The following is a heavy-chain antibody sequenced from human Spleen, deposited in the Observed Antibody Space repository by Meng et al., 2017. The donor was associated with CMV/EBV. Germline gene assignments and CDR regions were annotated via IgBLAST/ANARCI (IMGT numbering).Heavy chain of an antibody. CDR3: ARDGPRVYYYYGMDV. D-gene: IGHD3/OR15-3a*01. CDR2: ISAYNGNT. Sequence: ASVNVSCKASGYTFTSYGISWVRQAPGQGLEWMGWISAYNGNTNYAQKLQGRVTMTTDTSTSTAYMELRSLRSDDTAVYYCARDGPRVYYYYGMDVWGQGTTVTVSS. CDR1: GYTFTSYG. J-gene: IGHJ6*02. V-gene: IGHV1-18*01.